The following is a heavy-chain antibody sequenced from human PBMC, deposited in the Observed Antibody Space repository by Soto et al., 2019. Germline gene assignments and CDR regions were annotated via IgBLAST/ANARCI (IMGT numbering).Heavy chain of an antibody. CDR2: ISSSRSAI. CDR3: ARDQSDIVVVPAADYYYGMDV. Sequence: EVQLVESGGDLVQPGGSLRLSCAASGFTFSSYSMNWVRQAPGKGREWVSYISSSRSAIYYADSVKGRFTISRDNAKNSLYLQMNSLRDEDTAVYYCARDQSDIVVVPAADYYYGMDVWGQGTTVTVSS. D-gene: IGHD2-2*01. CDR1: GFTFSSYS. J-gene: IGHJ6*02. V-gene: IGHV3-48*02.